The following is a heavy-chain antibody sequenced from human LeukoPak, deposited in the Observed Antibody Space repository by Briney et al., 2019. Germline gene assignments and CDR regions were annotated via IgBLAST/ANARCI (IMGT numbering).Heavy chain of an antibody. D-gene: IGHD5-18*01. CDR3: ARDSSKSVRYSYDYYYYGMDV. CDR1: GYTFTSYA. J-gene: IGHJ6*02. CDR2: INTNTGNP. Sequence: ASVKVSCKASGYTFTSYAMNWVRQAPGQGLEWMGWINTNTGNPTYAQGFIGRFVFSLDTSVSTAYLQISSLKAEDTAVYYCARDSSKSVRYSYDYYYYGMDVWGQGTTVTVSS. V-gene: IGHV7-4-1*02.